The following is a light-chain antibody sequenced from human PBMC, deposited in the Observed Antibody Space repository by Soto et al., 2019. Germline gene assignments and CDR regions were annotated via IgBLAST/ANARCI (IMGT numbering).Light chain of an antibody. CDR1: ESVSSN. V-gene: IGKV3-15*01. Sequence: DIVMTQSPATLSVSPGERATLSCRASESVSSNLAWYQQRPGQPPRLLIYGASTRATGIPARFSGSGSGTEFTLSISSLQSEDFALYYCQQYHNWPPLTFGGGTKVEIK. CDR2: GAS. J-gene: IGKJ4*01. CDR3: QQYHNWPPLT.